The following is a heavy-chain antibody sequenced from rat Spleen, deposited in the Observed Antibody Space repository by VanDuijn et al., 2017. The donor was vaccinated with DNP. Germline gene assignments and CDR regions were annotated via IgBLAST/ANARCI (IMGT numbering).Heavy chain of an antibody. J-gene: IGHJ2*01. Sequence: EVQLVESGGGLVQPGRSLKLSCAASGFTFNNYWMTWIRQAPGKGLEWIASITNTGGSTYYLDSVKGRFTISRDNAKSTLYLQMDSLRSEDTATYYCTTGQLLDYWGQGVMVTVSS. CDR3: TTGQLLDY. CDR1: GFTFNNYW. D-gene: IGHD1-10*01. CDR2: ITNTGGST. V-gene: IGHV5-31*01.